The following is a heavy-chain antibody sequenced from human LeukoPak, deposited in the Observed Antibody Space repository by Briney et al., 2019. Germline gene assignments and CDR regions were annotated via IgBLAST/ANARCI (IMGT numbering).Heavy chain of an antibody. CDR2: IYYSGST. CDR3: ATDGMVRGPDAWFDS. V-gene: IGHV4-39*07. D-gene: IGHD3-10*01. Sequence: SETLSLTCTVSGGSISSSSYYWGWIRQPPGKGLEWIGSIYYSGSTYYNPSLKSRVTISVDTTKNQFSLKLSSVTAADTAVYYCATDGMVRGPDAWFDSWGQGTLVTVSS. CDR1: GGSISSSSYY. J-gene: IGHJ5*01.